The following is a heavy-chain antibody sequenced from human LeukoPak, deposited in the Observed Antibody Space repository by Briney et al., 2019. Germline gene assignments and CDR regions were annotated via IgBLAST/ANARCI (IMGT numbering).Heavy chain of an antibody. CDR1: GGTFSSYA. Sequence: SVKVSYKASGGTFSSYAISWVRQAPGQGLEWMGGIIPIFGTANYAQKFQGRVTITADESTSTAYMELSSLRSEDTAVYYCARSYYYDSSGYTYYYYGMDVWGQGTTVTVSS. CDR2: IIPIFGTA. CDR3: ARSYYYDSSGYTYYYYGMDV. D-gene: IGHD3-22*01. V-gene: IGHV1-69*13. J-gene: IGHJ6*02.